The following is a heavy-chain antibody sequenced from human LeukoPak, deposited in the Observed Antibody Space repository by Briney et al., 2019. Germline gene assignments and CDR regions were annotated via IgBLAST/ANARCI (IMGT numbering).Heavy chain of an antibody. V-gene: IGHV1-18*01. CDR3: ARARGIMGAYAFDY. CDR1: GYTFTSYG. D-gene: IGHD1-26*01. Sequence: ASVKVSCKASGYTFTSYGISWVRQAPGQGLEWMGWISAYNGNTNYAQKLQGRVTMTTDTSTSTAYMELRSLRSDDTAVYYCARARGIMGAYAFDYWGQGTLVTVSS. J-gene: IGHJ4*02. CDR2: ISAYNGNT.